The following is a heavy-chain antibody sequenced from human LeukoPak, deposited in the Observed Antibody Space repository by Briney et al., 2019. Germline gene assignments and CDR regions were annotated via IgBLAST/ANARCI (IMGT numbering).Heavy chain of an antibody. D-gene: IGHD3-22*01. CDR2: TSSGGDYT. CDR1: GFTFGDYA. J-gene: IGHJ5*01. V-gene: IGHV3-23*01. CDR3: AKDRPNYYESNGHYYRRDGDS. Sequence: PGRSLRLSCTASGFTFGDYAMSWVRQAPGKGLEWVSSTSSGGDYTYYAGSVKGRFTISRDNSKNTLYLQMNSLRAGDTATYYCAKDRPNYYESNGHYYRRDGDSWGQGTLVTVSS.